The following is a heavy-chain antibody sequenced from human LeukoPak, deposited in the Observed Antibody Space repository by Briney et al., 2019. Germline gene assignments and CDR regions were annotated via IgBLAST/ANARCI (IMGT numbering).Heavy chain of an antibody. CDR2: IYSGGST. D-gene: IGHD3-22*01. V-gene: IGHV3-53*01. J-gene: IGHJ4*02. CDR1: GFTVSSNY. CDR3: ARDGYYDSSGYYPLRY. Sequence: GGSLRLSCTASGFTVSSNYMSWVRQAPGKGLEWVSVIYSGGSTYYADSVKGRFTISRDNSKNTLYLQMNSLRAEDTAVYYCARDGYYDSSGYYPLRYWGQGTLVTVSS.